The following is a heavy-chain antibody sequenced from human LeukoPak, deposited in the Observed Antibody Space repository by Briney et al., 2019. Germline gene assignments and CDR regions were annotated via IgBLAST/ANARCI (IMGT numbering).Heavy chain of an antibody. CDR1: GGTFSSYA. CDR2: IIPIFGTA. CDR3: AIHARPRYYDSNGYLNWSGP. Sequence: SMKVSCKASGGTFSSYAISWVRQAPGQGLEWMGGIIPIFGTANYAQKFQGRVTITTDESTSTAYMELSSLRSEDTAVYYCAIHARPRYYDSNGYLNWSGPWGQGTLVTVSS. D-gene: IGHD3-22*01. J-gene: IGHJ5*02. V-gene: IGHV1-69*05.